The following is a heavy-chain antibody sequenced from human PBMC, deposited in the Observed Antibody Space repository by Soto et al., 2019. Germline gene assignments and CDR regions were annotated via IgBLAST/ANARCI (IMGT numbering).Heavy chain of an antibody. CDR1: GFTFTTYG. Sequence: GGSLRLSCAASGFTFTTYGIHWVRQAPGKGLEWVAVISYDGSNKYYADSVKGRFTISRDNSKNTLYLQMNSLRAEDTAVYYCAKGATYYYGSGSYSPYYFDYWGQGTLVTVSS. D-gene: IGHD3-10*01. CDR3: AKGATYYYGSGSYSPYYFDY. J-gene: IGHJ4*02. CDR2: ISYDGSNK. V-gene: IGHV3-30*18.